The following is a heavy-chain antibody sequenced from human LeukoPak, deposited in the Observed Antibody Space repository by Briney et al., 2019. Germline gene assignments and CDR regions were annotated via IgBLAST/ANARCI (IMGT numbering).Heavy chain of an antibody. D-gene: IGHD2/OR15-2a*01. V-gene: IGHV3-11*04. CDR1: GFTFSDYF. CDR2: ISSSGNAI. J-gene: IGHJ3*02. Sequence: PGGSLRLSCAASGFTFSDYFMTWIRQAPGKGLEWISYISSSGNAIYHADSVKGRFTISRGNAKNSLYLQLNSLRAEDTAVYYCARAFLDGFDIWGQGTMVTVSS. CDR3: ARAFLDGFDI.